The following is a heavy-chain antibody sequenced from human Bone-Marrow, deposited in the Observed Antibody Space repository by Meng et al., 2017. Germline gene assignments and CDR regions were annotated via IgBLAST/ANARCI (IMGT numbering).Heavy chain of an antibody. CDR3: ARDEDISAAGKLFGNY. CDR2: IDPKNGDT. CDR1: GYNFPDYQ. D-gene: IGHD6-13*01. J-gene: IGHJ4*02. V-gene: IGHV1-2*06. Sequence: VHLVQSGRGGKKPGPTGKVPCKPSGYNFPDYQHHWVRQAPGQGLEWMGRIDPKNGDTHYAQKFQGRVTMTGDTSISTAYMDLSGLRSDDTAVYYCARDEDISAAGKLFGNYWGQGTLVTVSS.